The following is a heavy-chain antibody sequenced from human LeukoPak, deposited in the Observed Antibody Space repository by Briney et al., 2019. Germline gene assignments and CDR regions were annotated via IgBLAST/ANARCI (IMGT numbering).Heavy chain of an antibody. J-gene: IGHJ4*02. CDR2: ISWNSGSI. CDR1: GFTFDDYA. CDR3: AKGHMVRGVIHFDY. Sequence: PGGSLRLSCAASGFTFDDYAMHWARQAPGEGLEWVSGISWNSGSIGYADSVKGRFTISRDNAKNSLYLQMNSLRAEDTALYYCAKGHMVRGVIHFDYWGQGTLVTVSS. D-gene: IGHD3-10*01. V-gene: IGHV3-9*01.